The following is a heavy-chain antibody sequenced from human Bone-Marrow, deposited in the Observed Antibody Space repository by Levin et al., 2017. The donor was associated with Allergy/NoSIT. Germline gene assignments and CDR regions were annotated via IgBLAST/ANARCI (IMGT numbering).Heavy chain of an antibody. CDR2: ISYDGSNK. CDR1: GFTFSSYA. D-gene: IGHD5-24*01. CDR3: ARGQRWLQFEGLWNMNPTHGWYFDY. V-gene: IGHV3-30-3*01. J-gene: IGHJ4*02. Sequence: PGGSLRLSCAASGFTFSSYAMHWVRQAPGKGLEWVAVISYDGSNKYYADSVKGRFTISRDNSKNTLYLQMNSLRAEDTAVYYCARGQRWLQFEGLWNMNPTHGWYFDYWGQGTLVTVSS.